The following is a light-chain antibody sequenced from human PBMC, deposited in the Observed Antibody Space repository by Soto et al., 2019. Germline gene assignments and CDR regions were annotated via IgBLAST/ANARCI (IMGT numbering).Light chain of an antibody. CDR3: QQYGSSRWT. Sequence: EIGWTQSPDTLSLFPGERATLSCRASQSVSNTYLAWYQQKPGQAPRPLISAASTRATGTPDRFGGSGSGTDFTLTISRLEPEDFAIYYCQQYGSSRWTFGQGTKVDIK. CDR2: AAS. J-gene: IGKJ1*01. CDR1: QSVSNTY. V-gene: IGKV3-20*01.